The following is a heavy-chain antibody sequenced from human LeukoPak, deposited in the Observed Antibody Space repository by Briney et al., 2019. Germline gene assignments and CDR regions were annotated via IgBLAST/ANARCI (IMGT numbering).Heavy chain of an antibody. CDR3: ARDRGNGFNSYFFDY. J-gene: IGHJ4*02. CDR1: GFNFSDYW. CDR2: IKQDGSEK. V-gene: IGHV3-7*03. Sequence: PGGSLRLSCAASGFNFSDYWMSWVREAPGKGLEWVAHIKQDGSEKYSVDSVKGRFTISRDNAKKSLYLQMNSLRAEDTALYHCARDRGNGFNSYFFDYWGQGTLVTVSS. D-gene: IGHD5-24*01.